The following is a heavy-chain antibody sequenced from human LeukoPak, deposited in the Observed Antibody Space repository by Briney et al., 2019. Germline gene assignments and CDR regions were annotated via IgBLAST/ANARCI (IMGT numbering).Heavy chain of an antibody. CDR1: VGSLISSSYY. Sequence: SETLSLTCIVSVGSLISSSYYWGWIRQPPGKGLEGIGSIYYSGSTYYNTSLKSRVPISVDTSKNQFSLKLSSVTAADTAVYYCARQLEYSSGWFDYWGQGTLVTVSS. J-gene: IGHJ4*02. D-gene: IGHD6-19*01. CDR3: ARQLEYSSGWFDY. CDR2: IYYSGST. V-gene: IGHV4-39*01.